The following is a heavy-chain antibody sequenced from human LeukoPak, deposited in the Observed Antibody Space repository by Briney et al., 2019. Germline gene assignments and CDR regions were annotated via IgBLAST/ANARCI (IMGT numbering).Heavy chain of an antibody. CDR1: GFTFSNYG. CDR2: ISGSGGST. CDR3: AKDRVVVVVAATPGGYFDY. V-gene: IGHV3-23*01. Sequence: GGSLRLSCAASGFTFSNYGMNWVRQAPGKGLEWVSAISGSGGSTYYADSVKGRFTISRDNSKNTLYLQMNSLRAEDTAVYYCAKDRVVVVVAATPGGYFDYWGQGTLVTVSS. J-gene: IGHJ4*02. D-gene: IGHD2-15*01.